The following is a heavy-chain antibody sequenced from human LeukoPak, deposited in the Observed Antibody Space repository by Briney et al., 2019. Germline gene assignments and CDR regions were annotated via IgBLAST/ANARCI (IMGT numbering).Heavy chain of an antibody. V-gene: IGHV1-69*01. CDR1: GGTFSSYA. J-gene: IGHJ5*02. CDR3: ARGKVPAAIGDSFGWFDP. CDR2: IIPIFGTA. Sequence: SVKVSCKASGGTFSSYAISWVRQAPGQGLEWMGGIIPIFGTANCAQKFQGRVTITADESTSTAYMELSSLRSEDTAVYYCARGKVPAAIGDSFGWFDPWGQGTLVTVSS. D-gene: IGHD2-2*01.